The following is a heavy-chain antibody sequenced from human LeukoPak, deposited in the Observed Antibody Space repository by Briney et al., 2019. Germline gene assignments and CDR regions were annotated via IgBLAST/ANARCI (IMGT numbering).Heavy chain of an antibody. Sequence: SGGSLRLSCAASGFTFSSYAINWVRQAPGKGLVWVSVISGSGISTYYADSVKGRFTISRDNSKNTLYLQMNSLRAEDTAVYYCARFRRHDSSGYWYWGQGTLVTVSS. CDR2: ISGSGIST. CDR3: ARFRRHDSSGYWY. V-gene: IGHV3-23*01. D-gene: IGHD3-22*01. J-gene: IGHJ4*02. CDR1: GFTFSSYA.